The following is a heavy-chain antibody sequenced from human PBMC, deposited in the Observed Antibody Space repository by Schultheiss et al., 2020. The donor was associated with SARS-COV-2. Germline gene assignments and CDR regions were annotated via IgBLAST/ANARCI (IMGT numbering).Heavy chain of an antibody. V-gene: IGHV1-58*02. Sequence: SVKVSCKASGFTFTSSAMQWVRQARGQRLEWIGWIVVGSGNTNYAQKFQERVTITRDTSTSTVYMELSSLRSEDTAVYYCARVPYCGGDCENRAFDIWGQGTMVTVSS. CDR2: IVVGSGNT. CDR3: ARVPYCGGDCENRAFDI. CDR1: GFTFTSSA. J-gene: IGHJ3*02. D-gene: IGHD2-21*02.